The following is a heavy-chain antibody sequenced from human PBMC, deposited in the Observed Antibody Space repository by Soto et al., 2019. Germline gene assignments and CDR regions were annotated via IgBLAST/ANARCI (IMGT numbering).Heavy chain of an antibody. J-gene: IGHJ6*02. CDR1: GFTFSTYW. V-gene: IGHV3-7*01. Sequence: GGSLRLSCAASGFTFSTYWMSWVRQAPGKGLEWVANINRDGSEKYYVDSVRGRFTISRDNARDSLYLQMNTLGAEDTAVYYCGRAIYPSSYGYYYHGMVVWGQGTTVTVSS. D-gene: IGHD5-18*01. CDR2: INRDGSEK. CDR3: GRAIYPSSYGYYYHGMVV.